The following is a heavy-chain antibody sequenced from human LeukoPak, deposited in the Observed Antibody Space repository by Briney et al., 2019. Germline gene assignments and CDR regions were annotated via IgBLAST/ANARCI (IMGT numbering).Heavy chain of an antibody. J-gene: IGHJ3*02. D-gene: IGHD3-16*01. Sequence: GGSLRLSCAASGFTFSDYIMDWVRQAPRRGLEWVGRIRRRGKSYTTEYAASVKGRFSISREDSENSLYLHMNNLKIEDTAVYRCTRDGGDETKTAFDIRGQGTLVTVSS. V-gene: IGHV3-72*01. CDR3: TRDGGDETKTAFDI. CDR2: IRRRGKSYTT. CDR1: GFTFSDYI.